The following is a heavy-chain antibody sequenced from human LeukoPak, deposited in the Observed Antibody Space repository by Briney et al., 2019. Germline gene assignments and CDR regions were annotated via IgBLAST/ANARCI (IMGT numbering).Heavy chain of an antibody. D-gene: IGHD6-19*01. J-gene: IGHJ4*02. CDR2: ISGSGDTT. Sequence: GGSLRLSCAASGFTFSSYAMSWVRQAPGKGLEWVSAISGSGDTTYYADSVRGRFSISRDNSKNTLSLQMHTLRAEDTAVYFCAKDFGSAWSRLFYWGQGTLVTVSS. CDR1: GFTFSSYA. CDR3: AKDFGSAWSRLFY. V-gene: IGHV3-23*01.